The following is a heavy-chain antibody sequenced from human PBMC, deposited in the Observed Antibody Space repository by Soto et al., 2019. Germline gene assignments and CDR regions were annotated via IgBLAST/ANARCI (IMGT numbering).Heavy chain of an antibody. CDR1: GYTFTSYG. D-gene: IGHD1-26*01. J-gene: IGHJ5*02. V-gene: IGHV1-18*01. CDR3: ARVVGALGDWFDP. Sequence: QVQLVQSGGEVKKPGASVKVSCKASGYTFTSYGISWVRQAPGQGLEWMGRISAYNGNTNYAQKLQGRVTMTTDTSTSTAYTELRSLRSDDAAVYYWARVVGALGDWFDPWGQGTLVTVSS. CDR2: ISAYNGNT.